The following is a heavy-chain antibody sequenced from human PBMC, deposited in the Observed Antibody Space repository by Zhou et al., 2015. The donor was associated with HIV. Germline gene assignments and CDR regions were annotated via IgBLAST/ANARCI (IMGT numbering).Heavy chain of an antibody. D-gene: IGHD4-23*01. J-gene: IGHJ4*02. V-gene: IGHV1-69*12. Sequence: QVQLVQSGAEVKKPGSSVKVSCKASGGTFSSYAISWVRQAPGQGLEWMGGIIPIFGTANYAQKFQGRVTITADESTSTAYMELSSLRSEDTAVYYCARAGAYGGNSGDYEYYFDYWGQGTLVTVSS. CDR1: GGTFSSYA. CDR2: IIPIFGTA. CDR3: ARAGAYGGNSGDYEYYFDY.